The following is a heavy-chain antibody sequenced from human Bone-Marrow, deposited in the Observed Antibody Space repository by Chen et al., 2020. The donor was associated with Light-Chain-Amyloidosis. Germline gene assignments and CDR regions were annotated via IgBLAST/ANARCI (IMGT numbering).Heavy chain of an antibody. CDR2: ISSNSYK. CDR3: ARPTSVWLQLTTGGDF. J-gene: IGHJ4*02. V-gene: IGHV3-21*02. D-gene: IGHD6-19*01. Sequence: EVQLVESGGGLVKPGGDLRLSCAASGFTFSSHAMTWVRQAPGKGLEWLSSISSNSYKYYADSVKGRFTISRDNAMDSVYLQMNSLRAEDTAIYYCARPTSVWLQLTTGGDFWGQGTLVTVSS. CDR1: GFTFSSHA.